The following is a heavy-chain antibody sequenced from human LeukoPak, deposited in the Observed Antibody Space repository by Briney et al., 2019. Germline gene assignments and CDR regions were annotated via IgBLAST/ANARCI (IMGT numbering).Heavy chain of an antibody. J-gene: IGHJ4*02. CDR2: IYYSGST. Sequence: SETLSLTCTVSGGSISSGDYYWSWIRQPPGKGLEWIGYIYYSGSTNYNPSLKSRVTISVDTSKNQFSLKLSSVTAADTAVYYCARDNYDSSGLDYWGQGTLVTVSS. V-gene: IGHV4-61*08. CDR3: ARDNYDSSGLDY. CDR1: GGSISSGDYY. D-gene: IGHD3-22*01.